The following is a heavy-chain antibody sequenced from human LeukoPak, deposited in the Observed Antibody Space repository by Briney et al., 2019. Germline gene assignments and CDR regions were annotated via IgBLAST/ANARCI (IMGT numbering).Heavy chain of an antibody. CDR3: ARGEDTAMVTGGTFDY. D-gene: IGHD5-18*01. J-gene: IGHJ4*02. CDR2: ISYDGSNK. CDR1: GFTFSSYA. V-gene: IGHV3-30-3*01. Sequence: GGSLRLSCAASGFTFSSYAMHWVRQAPGKGLEWVAVISYDGSNKYYADSVKGRFTISGDNSKNTLYLQMNSLRAEDTAVYYCARGEDTAMVTGGTFDYWGQGTLVTVSS.